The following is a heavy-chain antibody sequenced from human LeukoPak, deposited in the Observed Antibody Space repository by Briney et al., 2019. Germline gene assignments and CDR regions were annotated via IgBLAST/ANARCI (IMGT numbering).Heavy chain of an antibody. CDR2: INPSGGSK. Sequence: GASVKVSGKASGYTSTSYYMHWVRQAPGQGLEWMGIINPSGGSKSYAQKFQGRVTMTRDMSTSTVYMELSSLRSEDTAVYYCPRRDGYKSFDYWGQGTLVTVSS. D-gene: IGHD5-24*01. CDR3: PRRDGYKSFDY. CDR1: GYTSTSYY. J-gene: IGHJ4*02. V-gene: IGHV1-46*01.